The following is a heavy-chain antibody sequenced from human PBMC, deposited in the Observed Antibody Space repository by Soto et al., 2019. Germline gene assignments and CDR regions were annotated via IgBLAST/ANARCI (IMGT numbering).Heavy chain of an antibody. CDR3: ARGTTVAHPYYYYGMDV. D-gene: IGHD4-17*01. CDR2: INPSGGST. V-gene: IGHV1-46*01. J-gene: IGHJ6*02. Sequence: ASVKVSCKASGYTFTSYYMHWVRQAPGQGLEWMGIINPSGGSTSYAQKFQGRVTMTRDTSTSTVYMELSSLRSEDTAVYYCARGTTVAHPYYYYGMDVWGQGTKVTVSS. CDR1: GYTFTSYY.